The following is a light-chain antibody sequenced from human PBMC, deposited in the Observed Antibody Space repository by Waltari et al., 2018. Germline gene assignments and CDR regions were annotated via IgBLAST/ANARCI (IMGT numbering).Light chain of an antibody. J-gene: IGLJ2*01. Sequence: QSALTQPPSASGSPGPSVTISCTGPSSAVGTYHYVPWYQQHPGKAPKLMIYEVSKRPSGVPARFSGSKSGNTASLTVSGLQAEDEADYSCSSYVGSNIVVFGGGTKLTVL. CDR3: SSYVGSNIVV. V-gene: IGLV2-8*01. CDR1: SSAVGTYHY. CDR2: EVS.